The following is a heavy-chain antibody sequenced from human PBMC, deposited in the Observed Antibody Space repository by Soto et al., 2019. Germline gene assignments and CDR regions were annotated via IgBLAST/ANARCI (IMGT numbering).Heavy chain of an antibody. CDR2: IWYDGSNK. CDR3: VKHQVSLVRGISPFDY. D-gene: IGHD3-10*01. V-gene: IGHV3-33*06. J-gene: IGHJ4*02. Sequence: PGGSLRLSCAASGFTFSSYGMHWVRQAPGKGLEWVAVIWYDGSNKYYADSVKGRFTISRDNSKNTLYLQMNSLRAEDTAVYYCVKHQVSLVRGISPFDYWGQGALVTVSS. CDR1: GFTFSSYG.